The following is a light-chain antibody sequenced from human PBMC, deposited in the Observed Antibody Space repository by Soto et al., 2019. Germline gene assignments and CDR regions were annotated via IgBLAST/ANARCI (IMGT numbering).Light chain of an antibody. CDR3: LQASTFPRT. Sequence: ENVLSHSPATLSSFPGDRVTLSCRASQYINTRLAWYQHRPGQAPRLLIYQTSIRAAGIPARFSASGTGTDFTLTISDVQPEDFATYYCLQASTFPRTFGQGTKVDIK. J-gene: IGKJ1*01. CDR2: QTS. CDR1: QYINTR. V-gene: IGKV3D-11*01.